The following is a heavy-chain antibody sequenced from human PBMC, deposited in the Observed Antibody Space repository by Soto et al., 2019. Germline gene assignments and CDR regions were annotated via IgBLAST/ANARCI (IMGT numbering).Heavy chain of an antibody. CDR2: ISAYNYNT. D-gene: IGHD1-26*01. V-gene: IGHV1-18*01. J-gene: IGHJ5*02. CDR1: GYTFTSYG. CDR3: EGEGGALDVWFDP. Sequence: QVQLVQSGAEVKKPGASVKVSCKASGYTFTSYGLSWVRQAPGQGLEWMGRISAYNYNTNYAQKLQGRVTMTTDTAASTDYIELRSQRSDDKAVYAGEGEGGALDVWFDPWGQGSLVTVSS.